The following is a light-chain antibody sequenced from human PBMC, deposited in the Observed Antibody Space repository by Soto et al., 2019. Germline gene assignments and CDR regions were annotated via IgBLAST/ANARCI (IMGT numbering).Light chain of an antibody. J-gene: IGKJ3*01. CDR2: DAS. CDR1: QSVSTY. Sequence: EIVLTQSPATLSLSPGERATLSCRASQSVSTYLAWYQQKPGQAPRLLIFDASNRATGIPARFSGSGSGTDFTLTIRRLEPEDFAVYYCPQRKNWPPTTTFGPGTKVDI. V-gene: IGKV3-11*01. CDR3: PQRKNWPPTTT.